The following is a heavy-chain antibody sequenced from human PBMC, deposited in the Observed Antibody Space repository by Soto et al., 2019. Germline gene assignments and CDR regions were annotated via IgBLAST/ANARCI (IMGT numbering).Heavy chain of an antibody. V-gene: IGHV3-53*01. Sequence: EVQLVESEGGLIQPGGSLRLSCAASGFTVSSSYMNWVRQAPGKGLEWVSLIYSGGSTYYADSVMGRFTVSRDNSKNTLSLQMNSLRAEDTAIYYCARERGSSGWSGYWGQGTLVTVSS. CDR1: GFTVSSSY. D-gene: IGHD6-19*01. J-gene: IGHJ4*02. CDR2: IYSGGST. CDR3: ARERGSSGWSGY.